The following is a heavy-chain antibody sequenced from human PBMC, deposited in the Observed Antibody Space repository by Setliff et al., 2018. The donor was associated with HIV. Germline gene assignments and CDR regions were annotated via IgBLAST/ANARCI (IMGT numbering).Heavy chain of an antibody. D-gene: IGHD3-10*01. V-gene: IGHV3-30-3*01. CDR2: ISYDGSNK. Sequence: GGSLRLSCQGSGFTFISYAMNWVRQAPGKGLEWVAVISYDGSNKYYADSVKGRFTISRDTSKNTLYLQMNSLRAEDTAVYYCASPIYFGELFYYFYGMDVWGQGTTVTVSS. CDR3: ASPIYFGELFYYFYGMDV. CDR1: GFTFISYA. J-gene: IGHJ6*02.